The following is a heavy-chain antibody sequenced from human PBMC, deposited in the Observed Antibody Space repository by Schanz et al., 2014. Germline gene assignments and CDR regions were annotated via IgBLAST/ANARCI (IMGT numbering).Heavy chain of an antibody. CDR2: IIPSLGLA. J-gene: IGHJ4*02. CDR1: GGTFSSFG. V-gene: IGHV1-69*02. CDR3: ASSGAGYSSSWDFDY. Sequence: QVHLVQSGAEVKKPGSSVKVSCKASGGTFSSFGINWVRQAPGQGLEWMGRIIPSLGLAKYEQKFQDKVTITADTSTTTAYMDVSSLRSEDTAVYYCASSGAGYSSSWDFDYWGQGTLVTVSS. D-gene: IGHD6-13*01.